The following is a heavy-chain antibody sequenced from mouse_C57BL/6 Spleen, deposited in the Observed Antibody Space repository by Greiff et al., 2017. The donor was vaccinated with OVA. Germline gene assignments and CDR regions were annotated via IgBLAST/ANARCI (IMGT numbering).Heavy chain of an antibody. V-gene: IGHV3-6*01. Sequence: EVKLQESGPGLVKPSQSLSLTCSVTGYSITSGYYWNWIRQFPGNKLEWMGYISYDGSNNYHPSLKNRISITRDTSKNPFFLKLNSVTTEDTATYYCARGGYYGSRGRFAYWGQGTLVTVSA. J-gene: IGHJ3*01. D-gene: IGHD1-1*01. CDR1: GYSITSGYY. CDR2: ISYDGSN. CDR3: ARGGYYGSRGRFAY.